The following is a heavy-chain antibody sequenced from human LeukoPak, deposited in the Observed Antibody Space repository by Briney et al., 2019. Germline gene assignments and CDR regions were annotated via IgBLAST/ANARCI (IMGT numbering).Heavy chain of an antibody. Sequence: GGSLRLSCAASGFTFSSYSMNWVRQAPGKGLEWVSYISSSSSTIYYADSVKGRFTISRDNAKNSLYLQMNSLRAEDTAVYYCARGTYCSSTSCYSDFDYWGQGTLVTVSS. CDR1: GFTFSSYS. D-gene: IGHD2-2*01. J-gene: IGHJ4*02. CDR2: ISSSSSTI. V-gene: IGHV3-48*04. CDR3: ARGTYCSSTSCYSDFDY.